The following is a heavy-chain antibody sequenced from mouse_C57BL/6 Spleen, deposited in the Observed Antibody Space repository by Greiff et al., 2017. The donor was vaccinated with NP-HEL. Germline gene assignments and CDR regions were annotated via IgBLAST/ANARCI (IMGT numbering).Heavy chain of an antibody. D-gene: IGHD1-1*01. Sequence: VQRVESDAELVKPGASVKISCKVSGYTFTDHTIHWMKQRPEQGLEWIGYIYPRDGSTKYNEKFKGKATLTADKSSSTAYMQLNSLTSEDSAVYFCARGGYYYGSSYGYFDVWGTGTTVTVSS. CDR3: ARGGYYYGSSYGYFDV. J-gene: IGHJ1*03. CDR1: GYTFTDHT. CDR2: IYPRDGST. V-gene: IGHV1-78*01.